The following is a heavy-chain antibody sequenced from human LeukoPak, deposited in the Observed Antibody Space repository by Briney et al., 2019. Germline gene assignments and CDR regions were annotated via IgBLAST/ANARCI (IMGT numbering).Heavy chain of an antibody. D-gene: IGHD3-22*01. CDR2: ISWNSGSI. J-gene: IGHJ3*02. CDR1: GSTFDDYA. Sequence: GGSLRLSCAASGSTFDDYAMHWVRQAPGKGLEWVSGISWNSGSIGYADSVKGRFTIPRDNSKNTLYLQMNSLRAEDTAVYYCARGPYDLNAFDIWGQGTMVTVSS. CDR3: ARGPYDLNAFDI. V-gene: IGHV3-9*01.